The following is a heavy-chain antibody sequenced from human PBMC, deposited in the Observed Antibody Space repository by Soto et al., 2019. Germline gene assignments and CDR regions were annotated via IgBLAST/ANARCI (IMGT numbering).Heavy chain of an antibody. CDR3: ARHRFCRDC. CDR1: NDCICRRS. Sequence: TLSQPRRVGNDCICRRSSRWIRQPPGKGLEYIGYIHYSGSTNYNPSLKSRVTISLDTSKNQFSLTLSSVAAADTAVYYCARHRFCRDCWCEGTLVSV. J-gene: IGHJ4*02. V-gene: IGHV4-59*08. CDR2: IHYSGST.